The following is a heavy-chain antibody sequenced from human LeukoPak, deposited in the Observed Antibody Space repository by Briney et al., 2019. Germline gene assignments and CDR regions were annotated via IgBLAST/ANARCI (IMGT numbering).Heavy chain of an antibody. CDR3: AIDSSHYRGSSDY. D-gene: IGHD6-6*01. CDR1: GFSFSSYP. J-gene: IGHJ4*02. V-gene: IGHV3-23*01. Sequence: GGSLRLSCVVSGFSFSSYPMSWVRQAPGKGLEWVSVVSESGDITHYADSMKGRFTISRDNTKNTLILQMNSLRVEDTAVYYCAIDSSHYRGSSDYWGQGTLVTVSS. CDR2: VSESGDIT.